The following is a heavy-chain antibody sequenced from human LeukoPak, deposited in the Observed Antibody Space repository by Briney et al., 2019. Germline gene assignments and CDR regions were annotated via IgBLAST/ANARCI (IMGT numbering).Heavy chain of an antibody. J-gene: IGHJ6*04. V-gene: IGHV3-48*03. D-gene: IGHD3-10*02. CDR2: ISSSGSTI. CDR3: AEPGITMIGGV. CDR1: GFTFSSYE. Sequence: GGSLRLSCAASGFTFSSYEMNWVRQAPGKGLEWVSYISSSGSTIYYAVSVKGRFTISRDNAKNSLYLQMNSLRAEDTAVYYCAEPGITMIGGVWGKGTAVTISS.